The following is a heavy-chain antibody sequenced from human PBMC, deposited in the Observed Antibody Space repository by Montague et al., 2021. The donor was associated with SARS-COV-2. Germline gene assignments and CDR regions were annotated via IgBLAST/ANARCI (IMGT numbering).Heavy chain of an antibody. CDR1: SGSISSYY. V-gene: IGHV4-59*01. D-gene: IGHD1-26*01. J-gene: IGHJ4*02. CDR2: IYYSGST. CDR3: VEIVGAADY. Sequence: SETLSLTCTVSSGSISSYYWSWIRQPPGKGLEWIGYIYYSGSTNYDPSLKSRVTISVDTSKNQFSLKLSSVTAADTAVYYCVEIVGAADYWGQGTLVTVSS.